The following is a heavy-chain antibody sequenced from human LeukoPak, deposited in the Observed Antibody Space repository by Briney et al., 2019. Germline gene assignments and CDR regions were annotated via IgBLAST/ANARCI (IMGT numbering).Heavy chain of an antibody. CDR1: GGSFSGYY. D-gene: IGHD6-6*01. Sequence: SETLSLTCAVYGGSFSGYYWSWIRQPPGKGLEWIGYIYYSGNTNYNPSLKSRVTILVDTSKNQVSLKLSSVTAADTAVYFCARDWGVGGRPGYMDVWGKGTTVTVSS. CDR3: ARDWGVGGRPGYMDV. V-gene: IGHV4-59*01. J-gene: IGHJ6*03. CDR2: IYYSGNT.